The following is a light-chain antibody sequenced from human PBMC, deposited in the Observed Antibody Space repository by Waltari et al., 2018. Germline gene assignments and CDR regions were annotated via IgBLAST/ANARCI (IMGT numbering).Light chain of an antibody. CDR2: HAS. Sequence: ETVVTQSPGTLSVSPGERATLSCRTSPSIGSSLAWYQQKPGQSPRLLIYHASSRATGIPARFSGSGSETEFTLTISSLQSEDSAVYYCQQYNNGPPGTFGQGTRVEV. V-gene: IGKV3D-15*01. J-gene: IGKJ1*01. CDR1: PSIGSS. CDR3: QQYNNGPPGT.